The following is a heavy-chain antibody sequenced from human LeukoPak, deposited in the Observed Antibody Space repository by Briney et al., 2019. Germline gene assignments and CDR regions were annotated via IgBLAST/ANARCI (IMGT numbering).Heavy chain of an antibody. J-gene: IGHJ6*04. Sequence: GRSLRLSCVASGFTFRKYGMHWVRQAPGKGLEWVSYISSSGSTIYYADSVKGRFTISRDNAKNSLYLQMSSLRAEDTAVYYCAELGITMIGGVWGKGTTVTISS. D-gene: IGHD3-10*02. CDR3: AELGITMIGGV. CDR1: GFTFRKYG. CDR2: ISSSGSTI. V-gene: IGHV3-48*03.